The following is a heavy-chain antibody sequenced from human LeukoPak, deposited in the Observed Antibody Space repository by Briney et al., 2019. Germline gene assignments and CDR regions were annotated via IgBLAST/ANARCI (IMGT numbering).Heavy chain of an antibody. CDR2: ISGSGGST. CDR1: GFTFSSYA. Sequence: GGSLRLSCAASGFTFSSYAMSWVRQAPGKGLEWVSAISGSGGSTDYADSVKGRFTMSRDNSKNTLNLQMNSLRAEDTAVYYCAKDRGIWDFDYWGQGTLVTVSS. V-gene: IGHV3-23*01. D-gene: IGHD3-16*01. CDR3: AKDRGIWDFDY. J-gene: IGHJ4*02.